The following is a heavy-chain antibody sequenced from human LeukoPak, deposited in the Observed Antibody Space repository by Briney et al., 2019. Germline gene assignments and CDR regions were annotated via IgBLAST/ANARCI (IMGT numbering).Heavy chain of an antibody. D-gene: IGHD5-18*01. J-gene: IGHJ4*02. CDR2: INHSGST. CDR1: GGSFSGYY. CDR3: ARRDGYSYGLNPYDY. V-gene: IGHV4-34*01. Sequence: PSETLSLTCAVYGGSFSGYYWSWIRQPPGKGLEWIWEINHSGSTNYNPSLKSRVTISVDTSKNQFSLKLSSVTAADTAVYYCARRDGYSYGLNPYDYWGQGTLVTVSS.